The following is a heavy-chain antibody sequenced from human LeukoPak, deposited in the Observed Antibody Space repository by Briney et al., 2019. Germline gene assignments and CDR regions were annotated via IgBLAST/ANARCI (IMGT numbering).Heavy chain of an antibody. D-gene: IGHD4-17*01. V-gene: IGHV4-34*01. CDR2: VNHSGYT. J-gene: IGHJ4*02. CDR3: ARMTTGHDY. CDR1: GTSFTSYY. Sequence: SETLSLTCGVSGTSFTSYYWSWIRQTPGKGLEWIGEVNHSGYTYMNPSLKSRVTISVDTSKNQFSLMMTSVTAADTAVYFCARMTTGHDYWGQGTLVTVSS.